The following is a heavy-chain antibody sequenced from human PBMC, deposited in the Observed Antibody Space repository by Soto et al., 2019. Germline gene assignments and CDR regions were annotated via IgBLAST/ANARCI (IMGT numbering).Heavy chain of an antibody. CDR3: ARERAEGKWVYFDY. Sequence: QVQLVQSGAEVKKPGSSVKVSCKASGGSFSNYAISWVRQAPGQGLEWMGGIIPIFETPNYAQKFQGGVTISADESTSTAYMELSSLRSDDTAVYYCARERAEGKWVYFDYWGQGTLVTVSS. J-gene: IGHJ4*02. CDR2: IIPIFETP. V-gene: IGHV1-69*01. D-gene: IGHD2-8*01. CDR1: GGSFSNYA.